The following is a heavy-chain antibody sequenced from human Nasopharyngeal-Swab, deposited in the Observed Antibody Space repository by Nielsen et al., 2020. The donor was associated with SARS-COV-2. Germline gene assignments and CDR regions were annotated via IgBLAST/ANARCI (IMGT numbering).Heavy chain of an antibody. CDR1: GGSISSYY. CDR3: ARGRSLDY. Sequence: SETLSLTCTVSGGSISSYYWSWIRQPPGKGLEWIGYVYYSGSTNYNPSLKSRVTISVDTSKNQFSLKLSSVTAADTAVYYCARGRSLDYWGQGTLVTVSS. V-gene: IGHV4-59*01. CDR2: VYYSGST. J-gene: IGHJ4*02.